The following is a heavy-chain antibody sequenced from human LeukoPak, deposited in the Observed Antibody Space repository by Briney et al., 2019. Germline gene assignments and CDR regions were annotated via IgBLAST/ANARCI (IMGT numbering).Heavy chain of an antibody. CDR2: ISSSSSYI. CDR1: GFTFSSYS. D-gene: IGHD3-10*01. V-gene: IGHV3-21*01. CDR3: ASYSMVRGIIIKGVDY. Sequence: PGGSLRLSCAASGFTFSSYSMNWVRQAPGKGLEWVSSISSSSSYIYYADSVKGRFTISRDNAKNSLYLQMNSLRAEDTAVYYCASYSMVRGIIIKGVDYWGQGTLVTVSS. J-gene: IGHJ4*02.